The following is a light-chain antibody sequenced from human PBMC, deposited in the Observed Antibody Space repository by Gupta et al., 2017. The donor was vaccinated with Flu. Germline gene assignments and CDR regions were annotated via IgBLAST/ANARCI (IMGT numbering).Light chain of an antibody. J-gene: IGKJ3*01. CDR1: QSIAPY. V-gene: IGKV1-39*01. CDR3: QQSHNTPFT. Sequence: DVRMTQSPYSLSASLGDRVTITCRASQSIAPYLNWYQQKPGKPPKFLIYAASTLQSGVPSRFSGSGSGTDFTLTISSLQPEDVATYFCQQSHNTPFTFGPGTKLDLK. CDR2: AAS.